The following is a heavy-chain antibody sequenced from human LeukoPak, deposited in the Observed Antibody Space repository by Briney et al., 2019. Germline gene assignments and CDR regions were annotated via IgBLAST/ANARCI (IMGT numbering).Heavy chain of an antibody. V-gene: IGHV3-64*01. D-gene: IGHD5-24*01. CDR1: GFTFSRYA. J-gene: IGHJ4*02. CDR2: ISGNGGTA. CDR3: ARDGIATNDY. Sequence: GGSLRLSCAASGFTFSRYAMQWVRQAPEKRPEYVSGISGNGGTAFYAKSVEGRFTISRDNSKNTLYLQMGSLRVEDMAVYYCARDGIATNDYWGQGILVTVSS.